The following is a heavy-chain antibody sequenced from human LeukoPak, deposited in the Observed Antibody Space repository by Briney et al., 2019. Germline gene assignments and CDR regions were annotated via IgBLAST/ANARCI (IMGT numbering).Heavy chain of an antibody. CDR1: GDSISSHH. CDR3: AKDRRHRDGFDF. D-gene: IGHD6-25*01. Sequence: PSETLSLTCIVSGDSISSHHWSWIRQPPGKGLDWIGYIYNTGSTNYNPSLKSRVTMSLDTSKNQFSLKLSSVTAADTAIYYCAKDRRHRDGFDFWGQGTMVTVSS. CDR2: IYNTGST. V-gene: IGHV4-59*11. J-gene: IGHJ3*01.